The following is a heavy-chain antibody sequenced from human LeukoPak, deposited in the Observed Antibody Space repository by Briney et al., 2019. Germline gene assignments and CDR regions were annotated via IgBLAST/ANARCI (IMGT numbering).Heavy chain of an antibody. CDR3: AKDLRLLWFGELSPDFDY. CDR1: GFTFSDYC. D-gene: IGHD3-10*01. V-gene: IGHV3-23*01. Sequence: GGSLRLSCAASGFTFSDYCMSWVRQAPGKGLEWVLAISGSGGSTYYADSVKGRFTISRDNSKNTLYLQMNSLRAEDTAVYYCAKDLRLLWFGELSPDFDYWGQGTLVTVSS. CDR2: ISGSGGST. J-gene: IGHJ4*02.